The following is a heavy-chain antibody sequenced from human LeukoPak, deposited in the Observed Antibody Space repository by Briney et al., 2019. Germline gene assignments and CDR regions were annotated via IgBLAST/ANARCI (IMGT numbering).Heavy chain of an antibody. CDR2: INPNSGGT. CDR1: GYTFTGYY. J-gene: IGHJ4*02. CDR3: ARDVASHMGLANYFDY. Sequence: ASVKVSCKASGYTFTGYYMHWVRQAPGQGLEWMGWINPNSGGTNYAQKFQGRVTMTRDTSISTAYMDLSSLRSDDTAVYYCARDVASHMGLANYFDYWGQGALVIVSS. V-gene: IGHV1-2*02. D-gene: IGHD2-2*01.